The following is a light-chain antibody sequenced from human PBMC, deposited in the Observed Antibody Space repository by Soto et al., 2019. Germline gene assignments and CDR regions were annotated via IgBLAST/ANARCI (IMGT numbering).Light chain of an antibody. Sequence: EIVMTQSPATLSVSPGERATLSCRARQSISSNLAWYQQKPDQAPRLLIYGASARATGVPARFSGSGSGTEFTLTISSLQSEDFAVYYCQQYNSWPLTFGGGTKVEIK. CDR2: GAS. CDR1: QSISSN. V-gene: IGKV3-15*01. CDR3: QQYNSWPLT. J-gene: IGKJ4*01.